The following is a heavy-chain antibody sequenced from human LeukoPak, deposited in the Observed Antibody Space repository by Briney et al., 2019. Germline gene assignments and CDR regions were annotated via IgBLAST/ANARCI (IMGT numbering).Heavy chain of an antibody. Sequence: PGGSLRLSCTASGFTFSSYSMNWVRQAPGKGLEWVSSISTSSSYIYCADSVKGRFTISRDNARNSLYLQMNSLRAEDTAVYYCARSTVVVAAEDNWFDPWGQGTLVTVSS. V-gene: IGHV3-21*01. CDR2: ISTSSSYI. D-gene: IGHD2-15*01. CDR1: GFTFSSYS. CDR3: ARSTVVVAAEDNWFDP. J-gene: IGHJ5*02.